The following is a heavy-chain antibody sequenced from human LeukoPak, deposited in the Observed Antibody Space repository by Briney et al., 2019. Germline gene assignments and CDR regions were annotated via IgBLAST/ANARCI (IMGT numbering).Heavy chain of an antibody. CDR3: ARDGPWYSSGYDY. V-gene: IGHV4-39*07. D-gene: IGHD6-19*01. CDR2: IYYSGST. J-gene: IGHJ4*02. Sequence: SETLSLTCTVSGGSISSSSYYWGWIRQPPGKGLEWIGSIYYSGSTYYNPSLKSRVTISVDTSKNQLSLKLSSVTAADTAVYYCARDGPWYSSGYDYWGQGTLVTVSS. CDR1: GGSISSSSYY.